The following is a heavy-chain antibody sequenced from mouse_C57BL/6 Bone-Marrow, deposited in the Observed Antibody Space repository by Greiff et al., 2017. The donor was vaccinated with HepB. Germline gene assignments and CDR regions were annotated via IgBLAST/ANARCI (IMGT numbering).Heavy chain of an antibody. CDR1: GFTFSSYG. CDR2: ISSGGSYT. Sequence: EVHLVESGGDLVKPGGSLKLSCAASGFTFSSYGMSWVRQTPDKRLEWVATISSGGSYTYYPDSVKGRFTISRDNAKNTLYLQMSSLKSEDTAMYYCAREYYYGSMRDWDSEVWGTETTVTVSS. D-gene: IGHD1-1*01. CDR3: AREYYYGSMRDWDSEV. V-gene: IGHV5-6*01. J-gene: IGHJ1*03.